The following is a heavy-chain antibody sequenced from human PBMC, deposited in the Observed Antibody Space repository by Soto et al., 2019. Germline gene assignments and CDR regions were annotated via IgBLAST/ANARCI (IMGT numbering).Heavy chain of an antibody. CDR1: GSTFTRYS. CDR3: ARESEDLTSNFDY. CDR2: ISSTTNYI. Sequence: GGSLRLSCAASGSTFTRYSMNWVRQAPGKGLEWVSSISSTTNYIYYGDSMKGRFTISRDNAKNSLYLEMNSLRAEDTAVYYCARESEDLTSNFDYWGQGTLVTVSS. V-gene: IGHV3-21*06. J-gene: IGHJ4*02.